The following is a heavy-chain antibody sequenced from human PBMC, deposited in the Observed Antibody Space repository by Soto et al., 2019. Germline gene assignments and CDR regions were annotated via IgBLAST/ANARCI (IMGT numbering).Heavy chain of an antibody. CDR1: GSTFTRYS. CDR3: ARESEDLTSNFDY. CDR2: ISSTTNYI. Sequence: GGSLRLSCAASGSTFTRYSMNWVRQAPGKGLEWVSSISSTTNYIYYGDSMKGRFTISRDNAKNSLYLEMNSLRAEDTAVYYCARESEDLTSNFDYWGQGTLVTVSS. V-gene: IGHV3-21*06. J-gene: IGHJ4*02.